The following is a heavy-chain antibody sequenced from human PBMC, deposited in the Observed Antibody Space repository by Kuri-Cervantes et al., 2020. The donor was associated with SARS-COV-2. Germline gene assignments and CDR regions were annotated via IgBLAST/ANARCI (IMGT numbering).Heavy chain of an antibody. CDR1: GGSFSGYY. D-gene: IGHD3-16*02. J-gene: IGHJ4*02. CDR2: INHSGST. V-gene: IGHV4-34*01. Sequence: GSLRLSCAVYGGSFSGYYWSWIRQPPGKGLEWIGEINHSGSTNYNPSLKSRVTISVDTSKNQFSLKLSSVTAADTAVYYCARESAQGTFGGVIVIIDYWGQGTLVTVSS. CDR3: ARESAQGTFGGVIVIIDY.